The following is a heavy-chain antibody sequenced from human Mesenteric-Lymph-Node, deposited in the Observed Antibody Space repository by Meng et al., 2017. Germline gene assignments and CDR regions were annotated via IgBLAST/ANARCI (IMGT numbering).Heavy chain of an antibody. Sequence: GESLKISCAASGFTFSSYAMSWVRQAPGKGLEWVSAISGSGGSTYYADSVKGRFTISRDNSKNTLYLQMNSLRAEDTAVYYCARLLAAAGDYWGQGTLVTVSS. V-gene: IGHV3-23*01. D-gene: IGHD6-13*01. J-gene: IGHJ4*02. CDR2: ISGSGGST. CDR1: GFTFSSYA. CDR3: ARLLAAAGDY.